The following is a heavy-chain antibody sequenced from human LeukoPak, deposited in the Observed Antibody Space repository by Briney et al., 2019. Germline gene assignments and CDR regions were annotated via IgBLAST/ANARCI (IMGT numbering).Heavy chain of an antibody. CDR1: GGSISSYY. CDR2: IYYSGST. V-gene: IGHV4-59*01. Sequence: SETLSLTCTVSGGSISSYYWSWIRQPPGKGLEWIGYIYYSGSTNYNPSLKSRVTISVDTSKNQFSLKLSSVTAADTAVYYCARWTPYCGGDCDDYWGQGTLVTVSS. J-gene: IGHJ4*02. D-gene: IGHD2-21*02. CDR3: ARWTPYCGGDCDDY.